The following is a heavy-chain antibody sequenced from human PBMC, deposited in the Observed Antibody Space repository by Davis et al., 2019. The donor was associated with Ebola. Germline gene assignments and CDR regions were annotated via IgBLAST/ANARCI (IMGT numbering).Heavy chain of an antibody. V-gene: IGHV1-2*06. Sequence: ASVKVSCKASGYTFTSYGINWVRQAPGQGLEWMGRINPNSGGTDYAQKFQGRVTVTTDKSISTAYMELSRLRSDDTAVYYCARGRTSNSNNWFDPWGQGTLVTVSS. J-gene: IGHJ5*02. CDR1: GYTFTSYG. CDR2: INPNSGGT. CDR3: ARGRTSNSNNWFDP. D-gene: IGHD4-11*01.